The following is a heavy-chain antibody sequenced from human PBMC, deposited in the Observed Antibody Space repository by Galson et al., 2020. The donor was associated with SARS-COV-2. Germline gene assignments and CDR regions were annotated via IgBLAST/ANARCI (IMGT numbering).Heavy chain of an antibody. CDR3: ARDQGGGSYRLGFDY. CDR1: GYTFTDYY. Sequence: ASVKVSCKASGYTFTDYYMHWVRQAPGQGLKWMGWINPNSGGTNYAQKFQGRVTMTRDTSTSTAYMELSRLRSDDTAVYYCARDQGGGSYRLGFDYWGQGTLVTVSS. J-gene: IGHJ4*02. V-gene: IGHV1-2*02. CDR2: INPNSGGT. D-gene: IGHD1-26*01.